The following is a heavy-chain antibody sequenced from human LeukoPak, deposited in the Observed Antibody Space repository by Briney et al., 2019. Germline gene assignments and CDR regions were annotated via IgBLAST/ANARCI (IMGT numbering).Heavy chain of an antibody. D-gene: IGHD3-10*01. J-gene: IGHJ4*02. CDR3: ARGRLDAGSFDY. Sequence: GGSLRLSCAGSGFTFSSYWMSWVRQAPGKGLEWVANIKQDGSDKYYVDSVKGRFTISKDNAKNSLYLQMNSLRAEDTAVYYCARGRLDAGSFDYWGQGTLVTVSS. CDR1: GFTFSSYW. CDR2: IKQDGSDK. V-gene: IGHV3-7*01.